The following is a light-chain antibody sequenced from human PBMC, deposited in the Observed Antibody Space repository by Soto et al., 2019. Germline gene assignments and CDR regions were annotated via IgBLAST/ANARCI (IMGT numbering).Light chain of an antibody. J-gene: IGKJ4*01. CDR3: PQYDTSLT. Sequence: IVLTQSPASLSLSPGERATLSCGASHTIASVYLAWYQHKPGLAPRLLIYDTSIRATGIPDRFTGSGSGTDFTLTISRLEPEDFAVYCCPQYDTSLTFGGGTKVEIK. CDR2: DTS. CDR1: HTIASVY. V-gene: IGKV3D-20*01.